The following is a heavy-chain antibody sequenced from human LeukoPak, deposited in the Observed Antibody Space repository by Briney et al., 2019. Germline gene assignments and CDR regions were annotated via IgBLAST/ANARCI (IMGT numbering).Heavy chain of an antibody. Sequence: SETLSLTCTVSGGSIGSYYWSWIRQPPGKGLEWIGYTYYSGSTNYNPSLKSRVTISVDTSKNQFSLKLSSVTAADTAVYYCARVQAYYYGSGSFDYWGQGTLVTVSS. CDR2: TYYSGST. J-gene: IGHJ4*02. CDR1: GGSIGSYY. V-gene: IGHV4-59*01. D-gene: IGHD3-10*01. CDR3: ARVQAYYYGSGSFDY.